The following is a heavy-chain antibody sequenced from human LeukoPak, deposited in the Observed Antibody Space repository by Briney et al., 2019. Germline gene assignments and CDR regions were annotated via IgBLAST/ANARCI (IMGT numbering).Heavy chain of an antibody. CDR2: INPNSGGT. J-gene: IGHJ4*02. CDR3: ARDFVSGWSFDH. Sequence: ASVKVSCKASGYTFTGYYMHWVRQAPGQGLKWMGWINPNSGGTNYAQKFQGRVTMTRDTSISTAYMELRSLRSDDTAVYYCARDFVSGWSFDHWGQGTLVTVSS. D-gene: IGHD6-19*01. CDR1: GYTFTGYY. V-gene: IGHV1-2*02.